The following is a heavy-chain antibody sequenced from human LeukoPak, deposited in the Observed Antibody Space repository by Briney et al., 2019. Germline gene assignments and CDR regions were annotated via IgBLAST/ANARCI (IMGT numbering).Heavy chain of an antibody. J-gene: IGHJ4*02. CDR1: GFTFSIYD. V-gene: IGHV3-23*01. CDR3: AKKGQADDDGKPD. D-gene: IGHD1-1*01. CDR2: ITRGVGST. Sequence: GGSLRLSCAASGFTFSIYDLSWVRQAPGKGLECVSAITRGVGSTYYADSVKGRFTISRDNSKNTLYLQINNLRVDDTAVYYCAKKGQADDDGKPDWGQGTLVTVSS.